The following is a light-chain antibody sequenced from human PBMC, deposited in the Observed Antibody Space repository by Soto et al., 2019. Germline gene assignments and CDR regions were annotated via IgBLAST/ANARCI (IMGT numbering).Light chain of an antibody. J-gene: IGLJ2*01. Sequence: QSVLTQPPSVSGAPGQRVSISCTGSSSNIGAGYGVHWYQQLPGAAPKLLIYVNDNRPSGVPDRFSGSKSGASASLAITGLQAEDEADYYCRSYDSSLSVVFGGGTKLTVL. CDR2: VND. CDR1: SSNIGAGYG. V-gene: IGLV1-40*01. CDR3: RSYDSSLSVV.